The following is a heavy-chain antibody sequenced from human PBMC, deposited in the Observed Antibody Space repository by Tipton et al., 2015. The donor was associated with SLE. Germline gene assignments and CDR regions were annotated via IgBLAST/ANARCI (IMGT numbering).Heavy chain of an antibody. D-gene: IGHD2-15*01. CDR2: LSYSGST. Sequence: TLSLTCTVSGGSLSSYYWSWIRQSPEKGLEWIGYLSYSGSTNYNPSLESRVTIAVDTSKNQFSLKLNSVTAVDTAIYYCARSLGAGFCSGGNCFEPLDYWGQGILVTVSS. CDR1: GGSLSSYY. V-gene: IGHV4-59*08. J-gene: IGHJ4*02. CDR3: ARSLGAGFCSGGNCFEPLDY.